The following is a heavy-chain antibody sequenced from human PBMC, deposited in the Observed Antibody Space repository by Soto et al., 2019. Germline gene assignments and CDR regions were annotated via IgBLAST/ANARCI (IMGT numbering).Heavy chain of an antibody. CDR3: ARLTTLSSPKYRFYYYMDI. D-gene: IGHD1-1*01. CDR2: ISVKNGDT. CDR1: GYTFSNYG. Sequence: QVQLAQSGPELKKPGASLEVSCRASGYTFSNYGISWVRQVPGQGLEWMAWISVKNGDTNFAQKFQGRLSVTTDTSTSTAYVNLRSLRSDDTDVYYCARLTTLSSPKYRFYYYMDIWGKGTTFTVSS. J-gene: IGHJ6*03. V-gene: IGHV1-18*01.